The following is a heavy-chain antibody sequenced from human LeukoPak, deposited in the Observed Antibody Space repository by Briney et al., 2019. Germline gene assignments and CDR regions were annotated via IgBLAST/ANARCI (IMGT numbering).Heavy chain of an antibody. J-gene: IGHJ4*02. Sequence: GASVKVSCKASGYTFTGYYMHWVRQAPGQGLEWMGIISPGGGTTTYAQKFQGRVTMTRDTSTSTLYMELSSLRSEDTAVYYCARGNGDYVLYYFDYWGQGTLVTVSS. CDR3: ARGNGDYVLYYFDY. CDR2: ISPGGGTT. V-gene: IGHV1-46*01. D-gene: IGHD4-17*01. CDR1: GYTFTGYY.